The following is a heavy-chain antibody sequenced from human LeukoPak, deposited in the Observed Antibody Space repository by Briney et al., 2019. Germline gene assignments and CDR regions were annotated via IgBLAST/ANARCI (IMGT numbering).Heavy chain of an antibody. Sequence: GGSLRLSCAASGFTFSHYGIHWFRQARGKGLEWPAVIWSGGNKEYYADSVKGRFTVSRDDSKDTVYLQMNSLTAEDTAVYYCARDGDVSGRYSQFDNWGQGTLVTVSS. CDR2: IWSGGNKE. CDR3: ARDGDVSGRYSQFDN. CDR1: GFTFSHYG. V-gene: IGHV3-33*01. J-gene: IGHJ4*02. D-gene: IGHD3-10*01.